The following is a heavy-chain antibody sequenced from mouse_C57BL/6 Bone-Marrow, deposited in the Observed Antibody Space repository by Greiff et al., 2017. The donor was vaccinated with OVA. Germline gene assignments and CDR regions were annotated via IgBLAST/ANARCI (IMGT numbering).Heavy chain of an antibody. CDR2: IDPNSGGT. CDR3: ARERTLLCYHYYAIDY. D-gene: IGHD2-1*01. CDR1: GYTFNSYW. Sequence: QVQLQQPGAELVKPGASVKLSCKASGYTFNSYWMHWVKQRPGRGLEWIGRIDPNSGGTKYNEKFKSKATLTVDKPSSTAYVQLSSLTSEDSAVYYCARERTLLCYHYYAIDYWGQGTSVTVSA. J-gene: IGHJ4*01. V-gene: IGHV1-72*01.